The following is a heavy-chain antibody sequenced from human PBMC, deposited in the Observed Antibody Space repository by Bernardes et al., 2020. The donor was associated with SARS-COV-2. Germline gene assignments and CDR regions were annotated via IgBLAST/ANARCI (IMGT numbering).Heavy chain of an antibody. V-gene: IGHV3-30*04. D-gene: IGHD3-3*01. CDR1: GFTFTNYA. CDR2: ISYDGNTK. Sequence: GGSLRLSCATSGFTFTNYAIHWVRQTPGKGLDWVAVISYDGNTKYYADSVKGRSTISRDISKNTVDLQMNSLRGEDTAVYYCARDPLWSRQGYMDVWGKGTTVIVSS. J-gene: IGHJ6*03. CDR3: ARDPLWSRQGYMDV.